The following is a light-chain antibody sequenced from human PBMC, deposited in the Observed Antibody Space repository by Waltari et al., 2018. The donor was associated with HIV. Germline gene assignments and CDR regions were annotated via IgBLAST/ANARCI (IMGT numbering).Light chain of an antibody. J-gene: IGLJ2*01. CDR1: SSNIGSNY. Sequence: QSVLTQPPSASGTPGQRVTISCSGSSSNIGSNYVYWYQQLPGTAPKLLIYRNNPRPEGLTDRFSGSKSGTSASLASSGLRSEDEADYYCAAWDDSLSGVVFGGGTKLTVL. CDR3: AAWDDSLSGVV. CDR2: RNN. V-gene: IGLV1-47*01.